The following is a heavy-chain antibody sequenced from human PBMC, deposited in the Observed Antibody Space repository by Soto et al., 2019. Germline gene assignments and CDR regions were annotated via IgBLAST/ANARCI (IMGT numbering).Heavy chain of an antibody. Sequence: SETLSLTCTVSGGSISSYYWSWIRQPPGKGLEWIGYIYYSGSTNYNPSPKSRVTISVDTSKNQFSLNLRSVTAADTAVYYCARSEHCSGTSCYFFDSWGQGTLVTVSS. V-gene: IGHV4-59*01. D-gene: IGHD2-2*01. J-gene: IGHJ4*02. CDR2: IYYSGST. CDR3: ARSEHCSGTSCYFFDS. CDR1: GGSISSYY.